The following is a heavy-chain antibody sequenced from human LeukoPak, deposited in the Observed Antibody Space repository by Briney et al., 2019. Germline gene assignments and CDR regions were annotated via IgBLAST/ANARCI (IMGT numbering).Heavy chain of an antibody. CDR3: AKDSLHSSGWWEGYNWFDP. CDR2: ISYDGSNK. V-gene: IGHV3-30*18. D-gene: IGHD6-19*01. J-gene: IGHJ5*02. CDR1: GFTFSSYG. Sequence: PGGSLRLSCAASGFTFSSYGMHWVRQAPGKGLEWVAVISYDGSNKYYADSVKGRFTISRDNSKNTLYLQMNSLRAEDTAVYYCAKDSLHSSGWWEGYNWFDPWGQGTLVTVSS.